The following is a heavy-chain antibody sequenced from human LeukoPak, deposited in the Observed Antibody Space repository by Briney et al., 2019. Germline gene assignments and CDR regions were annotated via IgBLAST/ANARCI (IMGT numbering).Heavy chain of an antibody. CDR3: ARDNLGRFDP. Sequence: ASVKVSCKASGGTFSSYAISWVRQAPGQGLEWMGGIIPIFGTANYAQKFQGRVTITADESTSTAYMELSSLRSEDTAVYYCARDNLGRFDPWGQGTLVTVSS. CDR2: IIPIFGTA. CDR1: GGTFSSYA. D-gene: IGHD7-27*01. J-gene: IGHJ5*02. V-gene: IGHV1-69*01.